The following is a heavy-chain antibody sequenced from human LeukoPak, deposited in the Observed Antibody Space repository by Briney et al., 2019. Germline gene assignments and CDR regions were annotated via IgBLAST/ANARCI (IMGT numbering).Heavy chain of an antibody. CDR3: ARERASNNFNNWLDP. Sequence: PSKTLSLTCAVYGGPFSDYWSWIRQPPGKGLEWSGDINHSGSANYNPSLKSRVTISVDKSVRQFFLKISPVIVADTAIYYCARERASNNFNNWLDPWGPGTLVTVSS. J-gene: IGHJ5*02. CDR1: GGPFSDY. D-gene: IGHD1-20*01. CDR2: INHSGSA. V-gene: IGHV4-34*01.